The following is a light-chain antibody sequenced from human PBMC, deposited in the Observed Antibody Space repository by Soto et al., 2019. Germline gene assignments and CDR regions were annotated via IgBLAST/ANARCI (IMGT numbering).Light chain of an antibody. Sequence: DIVMTQSPLSLPVTPGEPASISCRSSQSLLHSNGYNYVDWYLQKPGQSPQLLIYLGSNRASGVPDRFSGSGSGTDFTLKISRVEAEDVGVYYCMQPLQSWTFGQGTKVDTK. CDR3: MQPLQSWT. CDR1: QSLLHSNGYNY. CDR2: LGS. J-gene: IGKJ1*01. V-gene: IGKV2-28*01.